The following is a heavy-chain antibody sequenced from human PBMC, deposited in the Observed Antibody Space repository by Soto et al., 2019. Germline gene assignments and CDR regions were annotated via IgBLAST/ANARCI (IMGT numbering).Heavy chain of an antibody. CDR2: ISGSGGST. J-gene: IGHJ4*02. CDR3: AKPHVVVTAIGHSYYFDY. V-gene: IGHV3-23*01. CDR1: GFTFSSYA. D-gene: IGHD2-21*02. Sequence: EVQLLESGGGLVQPGGSLRLSCAASGFTFSSYAMSWVRQAPGKGLEWVSAISGSGGSTYYADSVKGRFTISRDNSKNTLYLQMNSLRAEDTAVYYCAKPHVVVTAIGHSYYFDYWGQGTLVTVSS.